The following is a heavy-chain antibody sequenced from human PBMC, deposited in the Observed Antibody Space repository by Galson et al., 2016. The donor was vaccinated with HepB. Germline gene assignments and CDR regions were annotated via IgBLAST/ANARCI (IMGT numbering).Heavy chain of an antibody. CDR1: GDSVSSDNGA. D-gene: IGHD6-19*01. CDR2: TYYRSKWYN. J-gene: IGHJ6*04. Sequence: CAISGDSVSSDNGAWNWIRQSPSRGLEWLGRTYYRSKWYNDYGVSVKSRITINPDTPKNQVSLRLNSVTPEDTAVYYCARGWAGSGWSVWGKGTTVTVSS. CDR3: ARGWAGSGWSV. V-gene: IGHV6-1*01.